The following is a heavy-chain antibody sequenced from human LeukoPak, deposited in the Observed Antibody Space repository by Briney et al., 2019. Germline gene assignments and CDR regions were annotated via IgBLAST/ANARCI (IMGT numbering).Heavy chain of an antibody. CDR1: GGSISSSSYY. J-gene: IGHJ4*02. D-gene: IGHD2-2*01. CDR3: ARQYCSSTSCYYGY. V-gene: IGHV4-39*01. Sequence: SETLSLTCTVSGGSISSSSYYWGWIRQPPGKGLEWIGSIYYSGSTYYNPPFKSRVTISVDTSKNQFSLELSSVTAADTAVYYCARQYCSSTSCYYGYWGQGTLVTVSS. CDR2: IYYSGST.